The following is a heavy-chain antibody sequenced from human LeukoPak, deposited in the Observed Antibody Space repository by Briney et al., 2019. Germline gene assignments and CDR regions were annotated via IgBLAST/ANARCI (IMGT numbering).Heavy chain of an antibody. CDR3: ARVVTPRYCSSPTCYWKGWFDP. CDR1: GGTFSRFA. CDR2: IIPMFGTA. Sequence: SVKVSCKASGGTFSRFAVSWVRQAPGQGLEWMGGIIPMFGTANYAQKFQGRVTITADESTSTAYMELSSLRSDDTAVYNCARVVTPRYCSSPTCYWKGWFDPWGQGTLVTVSS. J-gene: IGHJ5*02. D-gene: IGHD2-2*01. V-gene: IGHV1-69*13.